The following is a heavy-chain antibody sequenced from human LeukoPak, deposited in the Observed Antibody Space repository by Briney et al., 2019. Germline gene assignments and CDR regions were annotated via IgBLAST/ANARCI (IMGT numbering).Heavy chain of an antibody. J-gene: IGHJ5*02. CDR1: GYTFTSYY. V-gene: IGHV1-46*01. D-gene: IGHD3-16*02. CDR3: AAEPDYVWGSYRSFP. CDR2: INPSGGST. Sequence: GASVKVSCKASGYTFTSYYMHWVRQAPGQGLEWMGIINPSGGSTSYAQKFQGRVTITRDMSTSTAYMELSSLRSEDTAVYYCAAEPDYVWGSYRSFPWGQGTLVTVSS.